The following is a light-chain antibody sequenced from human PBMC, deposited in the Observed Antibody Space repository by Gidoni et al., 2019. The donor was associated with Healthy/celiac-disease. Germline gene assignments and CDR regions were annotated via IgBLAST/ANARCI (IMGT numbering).Light chain of an antibody. V-gene: IGKV3-20*01. Sequence: TLLTQSPRTLSLSPGERATLSCRASQSVSSSYLAWYQQTPGQAPRLLIYGASSRATVIPDRFSGSGSGTDFTLTISRLEPEDFAVYCCQQYGSSPVYTFGQGTKLEIK. J-gene: IGKJ2*01. CDR2: GAS. CDR3: QQYGSSPVYT. CDR1: QSVSSSY.